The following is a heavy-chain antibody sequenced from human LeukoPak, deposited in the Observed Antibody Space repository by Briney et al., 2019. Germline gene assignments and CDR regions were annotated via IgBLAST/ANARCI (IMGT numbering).Heavy chain of an antibody. Sequence: ASVKVSCKASGYTFTSYDINWVRQATGQGLEWMGWMNPNSGNTGYAQKFQGRVTMTRNTSISTAYMELSSLRSEDTAVYYCARDSSGWYVGSGTYYFDYWGQGTLVTVSS. V-gene: IGHV1-8*01. CDR2: MNPNSGNT. D-gene: IGHD6-19*01. CDR3: ARDSSGWYVGSGTYYFDY. J-gene: IGHJ4*02. CDR1: GYTFTSYD.